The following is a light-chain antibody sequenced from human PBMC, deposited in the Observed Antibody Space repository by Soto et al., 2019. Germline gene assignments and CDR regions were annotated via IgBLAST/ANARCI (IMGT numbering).Light chain of an antibody. CDR1: QSVSSN. V-gene: IGKV3-15*01. CDR2: GAS. J-gene: IGKJ2*01. Sequence: EIVMTQSPATLSVSPGERATLSCRASQSVSSNLAWYQQKPGQAPRLLIYGASTSATGIPARFSGSGSGTEFTLTISSLQSEDFAVYYCQQYNNWPYTFGQGTK. CDR3: QQYNNWPYT.